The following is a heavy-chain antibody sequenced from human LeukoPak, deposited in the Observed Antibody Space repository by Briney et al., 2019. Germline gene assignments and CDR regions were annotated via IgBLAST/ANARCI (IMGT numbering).Heavy chain of an antibody. CDR2: ISAYNGNT. CDR1: GYTFTSYV. CDR3: ARDALQYQLLYPNWFDP. D-gene: IGHD2-2*02. Sequence: ASVKVSCKASGYTFTSYVIRWVRQAPGQGREWMGWISAYNGNTNYAQKLHGRVTMTTDTSTSTAYMEMRSLRSDDTAVYYCARDALQYQLLYPNWFDPWGQGTLATVSS. V-gene: IGHV1-18*01. J-gene: IGHJ5*02.